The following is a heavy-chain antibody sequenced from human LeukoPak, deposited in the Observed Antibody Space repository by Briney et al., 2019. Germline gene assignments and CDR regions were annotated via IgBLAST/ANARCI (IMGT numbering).Heavy chain of an antibody. Sequence: PSETLSLTCTVSGGSISSGGYYWSWIRQHPGKGLEWIGYIYYSGSTYYNPSLKSRVTISVDTSKNQFSLKLSSVTAADTAVYYCARWWDGDSSGSYFDYWGQGTLVTVSS. CDR2: IYYSGST. CDR1: GGSISSGGYY. J-gene: IGHJ4*02. D-gene: IGHD3-22*01. CDR3: ARWWDGDSSGSYFDY. V-gene: IGHV4-31*03.